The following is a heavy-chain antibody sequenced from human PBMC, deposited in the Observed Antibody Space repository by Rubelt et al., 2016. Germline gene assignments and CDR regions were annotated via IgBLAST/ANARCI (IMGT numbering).Heavy chain of an antibody. CDR3: AGDTRHVGFDY. CDR1: GDTFTSYG. CDR2: ISAYNANT. D-gene: IGHD1-26*01. J-gene: IGHJ4*02. Sequence: QVQLVQSGAEVKKPGASVKVSCKASGDTFTSYGFSWVRQAPGQGLEWMGWISAYNANTNYAPKLQGRVTMTTDTSTSTAYMELRSLRSDDTAVYYCAGDTRHVGFDYWGQGTLVTVSS. V-gene: IGHV1-18*01.